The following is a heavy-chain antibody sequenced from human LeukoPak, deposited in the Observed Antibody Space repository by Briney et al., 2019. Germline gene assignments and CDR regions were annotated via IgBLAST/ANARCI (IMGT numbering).Heavy chain of an antibody. V-gene: IGHV3-33*08. CDR3: ARGGSEDYFDY. J-gene: IGHJ4*02. D-gene: IGHD3-16*01. CDR2: IWYDGSNK. Sequence: GGSLRLSCAASGFTFSSYGMHWVRQAPDKGLEWVAVIWYDGSNKYYADSVKGRFTISRDNSKNTLYLQMNSLRAEDTAVYHCARGGSEDYFDYWGQGTLVTVSS. CDR1: GFTFSSYG.